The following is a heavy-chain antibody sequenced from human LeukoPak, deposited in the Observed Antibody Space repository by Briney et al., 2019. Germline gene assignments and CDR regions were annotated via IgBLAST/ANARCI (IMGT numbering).Heavy chain of an antibody. CDR1: GFTFSGRW. CDR3: ARDLSSGLDS. J-gene: IGHJ4*02. CDR2: IKEDGSVQ. Sequence: GGSLRLSCAASGFTFSGRWMTWVRQAPGEGLEWVANIKEDGSVQYYEDSVKGRFTISRDNAKSSLYLQMSSLRAEDTAVYYCARDLSSGLDSWGQGTLVTVSS. D-gene: IGHD3-22*01. V-gene: IGHV3-7*05.